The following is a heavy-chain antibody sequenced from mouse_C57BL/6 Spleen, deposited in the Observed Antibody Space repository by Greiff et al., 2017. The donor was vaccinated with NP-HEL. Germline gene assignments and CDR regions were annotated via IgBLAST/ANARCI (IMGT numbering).Heavy chain of an antibody. J-gene: IGHJ4*01. CDR1: GYAFSSSW. D-gene: IGHD1-1*01. CDR2: IYPGDGDT. CDR3: ASSSYDAMDY. V-gene: IGHV1-82*01. Sequence: QVQLQQSGPELVKPGASVKISCKASGYAFSSSWMNWVKQRPGKGLEWIGRIYPGDGDTNYNGKFKSKATLTVDKPSSTAYMQLSSLTSEDSAVYYCASSSYDAMDYWGQGTSVTVSS.